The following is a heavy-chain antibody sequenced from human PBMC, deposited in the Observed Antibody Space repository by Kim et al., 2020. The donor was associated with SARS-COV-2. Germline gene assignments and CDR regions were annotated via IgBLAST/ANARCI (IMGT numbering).Heavy chain of an antibody. Sequence: ASVKVSCKASGYTFTSYDINWVRQATGQGLEWMGWMNPNSGNTGYAQKFQGRVTMTRNTSISTAYMELSSLRSEDTAVYYCARGLYSSSYYYYYYMDVWGKGTTVTVSS. CDR3: ARGLYSSSYYYYYYMDV. V-gene: IGHV1-8*01. CDR1: GYTFTSYD. D-gene: IGHD6-13*01. J-gene: IGHJ6*03. CDR2: MNPNSGNT.